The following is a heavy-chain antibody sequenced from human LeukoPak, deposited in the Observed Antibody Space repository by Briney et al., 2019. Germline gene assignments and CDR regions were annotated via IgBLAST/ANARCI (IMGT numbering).Heavy chain of an antibody. CDR3: ASLTPYEPWNYYFDY. Sequence: PSETLSLTCTVSGGSISSYYWSWIRQPPGKGLEWIGYIYYSGSTNYNPSLKSRVTISVDTSKNQFSLKLSSVTAADTAVYYCASLTPYEPWNYYFDYWGQGTLVTVSS. V-gene: IGHV4-59*01. CDR1: GGSISSYY. D-gene: IGHD1-14*01. CDR2: IYYSGST. J-gene: IGHJ4*02.